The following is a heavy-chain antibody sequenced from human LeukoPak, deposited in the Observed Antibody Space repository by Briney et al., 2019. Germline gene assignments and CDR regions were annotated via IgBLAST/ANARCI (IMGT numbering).Heavy chain of an antibody. D-gene: IGHD3-10*01. V-gene: IGHV4-39*07. Sequence: SETLSLTCTVSGGSINSSSYYWGWIRQPPGKGLEWIGSIYYDGSTYYNPSLKSRVTISVDTSKNQFSLKLSSVTAADTAVYYCARVEEGYGSGRRENFYYYYMDVWGKGTTVTVSS. CDR3: ARVEEGYGSGRRENFYYYYMDV. J-gene: IGHJ6*03. CDR2: IYYDGST. CDR1: GGSINSSSYY.